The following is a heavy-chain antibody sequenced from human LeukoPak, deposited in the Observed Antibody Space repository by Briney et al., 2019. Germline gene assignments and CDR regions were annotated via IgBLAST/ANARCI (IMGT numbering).Heavy chain of an antibody. CDR1: CGSISSYY. D-gene: IGHD5-24*01. CDR3: ARVSRDGYNWEDFDY. J-gene: IGHJ4*02. Sequence: SETLALTCTVSCGSISSYYWSWIRQPPAKGLEYIRYIYYSGSTSYNPSLKSRVTISVDTSKNQFSLKLSSVTAADTAVYYCARVSRDGYNWEDFDYWGQGTLVTVSS. V-gene: IGHV4-59*01. CDR2: IYYSGST.